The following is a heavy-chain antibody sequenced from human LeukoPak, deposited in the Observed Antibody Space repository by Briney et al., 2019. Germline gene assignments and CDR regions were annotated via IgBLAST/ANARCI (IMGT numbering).Heavy chain of an antibody. J-gene: IGHJ4*02. CDR1: GFTFSSYE. Sequence: GGSLRLSCEASGFTFSSYEMTWVRQAPGKGLDWVSYIGASGGTMYYADSVKGRFTISRDNARDSLYLQMNSLRADDTAVYYCARVRYYYDSSGFYYLDFWGQGILVTVSS. D-gene: IGHD3-22*01. V-gene: IGHV3-48*03. CDR3: ARVRYYYDSSGFYYLDF. CDR2: IGASGGTM.